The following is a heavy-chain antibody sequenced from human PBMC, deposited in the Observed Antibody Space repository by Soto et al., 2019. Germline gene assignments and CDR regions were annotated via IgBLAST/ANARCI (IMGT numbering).Heavy chain of an antibody. CDR3: AMLGGWSGGSSGMDV. V-gene: IGHV3-72*01. D-gene: IGHD6-19*01. Sequence: EVQLVESGGGLVQPGGSLRLSCAASGLIFSDYHMDWVRQAPGKGLEWVGRIRRKANSYTTEYAASVKGRFTISGDDSKNSLYLQMNSLKGEDTAVYYCAMLGGWSGGSSGMDVWGQGTTVTVSS. CDR1: GLIFSDYH. J-gene: IGHJ6*02. CDR2: IRRKANSYTT.